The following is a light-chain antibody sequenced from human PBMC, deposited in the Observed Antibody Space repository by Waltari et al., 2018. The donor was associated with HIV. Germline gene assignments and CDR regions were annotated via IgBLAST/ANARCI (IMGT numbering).Light chain of an antibody. V-gene: IGLV2-14*01. J-gene: IGLJ2*01. CDR2: EVS. Sequence: QSALTQPASVSGSPGQSITISCTGTSSDVGGYNYVSWYQQHPGKAPKLMIYEVSNRPSGVSNRVSGSKSGNTASLTISGLQAEDEADYYGSSYTSSSLVVFGGGTKLTVL. CDR1: SSDVGGYNY. CDR3: SSYTSSSLVV.